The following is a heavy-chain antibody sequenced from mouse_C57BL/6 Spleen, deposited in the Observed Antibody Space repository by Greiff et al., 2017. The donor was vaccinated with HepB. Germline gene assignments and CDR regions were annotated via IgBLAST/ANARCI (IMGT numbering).Heavy chain of an antibody. CDR2: IHPNSGST. CDR3: ARTHYDGRFAY. Sequence: VKLQQPGAELVKPGASVKLSCKASGYTFTSYWMHWVKQRPGQGLEWIGMIHPNSGSTNYNEKFKSKATLTVDKSSSTAYMQLSSLTSEDSAVYYCARTHYDGRFAYWGQGTLVTVSA. J-gene: IGHJ3*01. V-gene: IGHV1-64*01. CDR1: GYTFTSYW. D-gene: IGHD1-2*01.